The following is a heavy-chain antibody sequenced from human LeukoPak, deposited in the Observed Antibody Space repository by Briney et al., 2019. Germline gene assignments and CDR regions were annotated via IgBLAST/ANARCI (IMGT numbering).Heavy chain of an antibody. J-gene: IGHJ3*02. CDR2: VGHSGSA. V-gene: IGHV4-39*07. CDR3: ATRGDYSDTSGNSYDALDI. D-gene: IGHD3-22*01. Sequence: SETLSLTCSVSGGSISSPTYYWGWIRQPPGKGLEWIGDVGHSGSADYNPSLKSRVTVSADPSKTQFSLKLTSVTAADTAVYYCATRGDYSDTSGNSYDALDIWGQGTMVTVSS. CDR1: GGSISSPTYY.